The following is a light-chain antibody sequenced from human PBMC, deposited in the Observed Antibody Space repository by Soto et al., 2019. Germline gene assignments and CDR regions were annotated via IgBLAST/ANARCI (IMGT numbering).Light chain of an antibody. V-gene: IGKV3-15*01. CDR2: GAS. CDR1: QSVDGN. Sequence: EILMTQSRDTLSVSPGERAALSCRASQSVDGNLAWYQQKPGQAPRLLIYGASTRATGISARFSGSGSGTEFTLTISSLQSEDFGVYYCQQYNNWWTFGQGTKVDI. J-gene: IGKJ1*01. CDR3: QQYNNWWT.